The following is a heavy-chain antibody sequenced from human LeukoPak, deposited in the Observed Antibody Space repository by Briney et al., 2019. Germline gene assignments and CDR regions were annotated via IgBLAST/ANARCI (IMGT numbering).Heavy chain of an antibody. CDR1: GYTLTSYG. CDR3: ARDTAGPDSPPLMIVPFDY. CDR2: ISGYNGNT. D-gene: IGHD3-22*01. V-gene: IGHV1-18*01. J-gene: IGHJ4*02. Sequence: ASVKVSCKASGYTLTSYGISWVRQAPGQGLEWMGWISGYNGNTNYAQKLQGRVTMTTDTSTSTAYMELRSLRSDDTAVYYCARDTAGPDSPPLMIVPFDYWGQGTLVTVSS.